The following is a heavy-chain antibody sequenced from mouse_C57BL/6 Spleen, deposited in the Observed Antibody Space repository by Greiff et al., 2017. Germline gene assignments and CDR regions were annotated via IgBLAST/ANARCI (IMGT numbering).Heavy chain of an antibody. CDR1: GYTFTDYE. J-gene: IGHJ2*01. D-gene: IGHD2-4*01. Sequence: VKLQQSGAELVRPGASVTLSCKASGYTFTDYEMHWVKQTPVHGLEWIGAIDPETGGTAYNQKFKGKAILTADKSSSTAYMELRSLTSEDSAVYYCTRYDYGNFDYWGQGTTLTVSS. V-gene: IGHV1-15*01. CDR2: IDPETGGT. CDR3: TRYDYGNFDY.